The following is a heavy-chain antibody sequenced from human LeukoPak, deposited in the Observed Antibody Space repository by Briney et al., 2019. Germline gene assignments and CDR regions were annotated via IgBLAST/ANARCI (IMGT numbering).Heavy chain of an antibody. CDR3: ARAHGDYELYYFDY. J-gene: IGHJ4*02. CDR1: GFTFSSYA. CDR2: ISGSGGNT. V-gene: IGHV3-23*01. Sequence: GGSLRLPCAASGFTFSSYAMSWVRQAPGKGLEWVSVISGSGGNTYYADSVKGRFTISRDNSKNTLYLQMNSLRAEDTAVYYCARAHGDYELYYFDYWGQGTLVTVSS. D-gene: IGHD4-17*01.